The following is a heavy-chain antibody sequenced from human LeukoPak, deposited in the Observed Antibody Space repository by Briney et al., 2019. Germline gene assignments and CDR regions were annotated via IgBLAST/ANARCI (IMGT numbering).Heavy chain of an antibody. Sequence: GESLKISCKGSGYSFTSYWIGWVRQMPGKGLGWMGIIYPGESDTRYSPFFQGQVAISADKSISTAYLQRSRLKASDNALYYCARGGLPSDYYYYYGMDVWGQGTTVTVSS. CDR3: ARGGLPSDYYYYYGMDV. D-gene: IGHD3-16*01. V-gene: IGHV5-51*01. CDR2: IYPGESDT. J-gene: IGHJ6*02. CDR1: GYSFTSYW.